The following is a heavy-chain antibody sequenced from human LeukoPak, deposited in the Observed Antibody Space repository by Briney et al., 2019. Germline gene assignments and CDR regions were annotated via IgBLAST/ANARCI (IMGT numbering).Heavy chain of an antibody. V-gene: IGHV4-30-4*08. CDR1: GGSISSGDYY. CDR2: IYYSASN. D-gene: IGHD3-10*01. Sequence: SETLSLTCTVSGGSISSGDYYWRWIRQPPGKGREWSVYIYYSASNYYNPSLKSRFTISVDTSKNQFSLKLSSVTAADTAVYYCARAPTYGSGSYAIDPWGQGTLVTVSS. CDR3: ARAPTYGSGSYAIDP. J-gene: IGHJ5*02.